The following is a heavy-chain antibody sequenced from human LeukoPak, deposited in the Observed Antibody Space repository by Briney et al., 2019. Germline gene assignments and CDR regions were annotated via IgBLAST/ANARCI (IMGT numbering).Heavy chain of an antibody. D-gene: IGHD3-10*01. CDR1: GGSISSSSYY. J-gene: IGHJ6*02. CDR2: IYYSGST. V-gene: IGHV4-39*02. CDR3: ARDGSGSYYNFPYGMDV. Sequence: SETLSLTCTVSGGSISSSSYYWGWIRQPPGKGLEWIGSIYYSGSTYYNPSLKSRVTISVDTSKNQFSLKLSSVTAADTAVYYCARDGSGSYYNFPYGMDVWGQGTTVTVSS.